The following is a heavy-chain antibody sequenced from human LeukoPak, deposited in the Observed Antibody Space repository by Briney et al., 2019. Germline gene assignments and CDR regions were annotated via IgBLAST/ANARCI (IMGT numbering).Heavy chain of an antibody. CDR3: ARVLCSGGTCLDAFDI. CDR1: EFTFSSYG. J-gene: IGHJ3*02. V-gene: IGHV3-33*01. Sequence: GRPLRFSCVASEFTFSSYGMYWGRKAPGKGLEWVGVIWYDGSNKYYADSVKGRFTISRDNSKTTLYLQMNSLRAEDTAVYYCARVLCSGGTCLDAFDIWGQGTMVTVSS. CDR2: IWYDGSNK. D-gene: IGHD2-15*01.